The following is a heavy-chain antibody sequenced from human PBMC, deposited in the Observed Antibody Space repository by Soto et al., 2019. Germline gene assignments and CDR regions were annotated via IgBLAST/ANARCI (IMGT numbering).Heavy chain of an antibody. J-gene: IGHJ3*02. CDR1: GGSISSGDYY. V-gene: IGHV4-31*03. Sequence: PSETLSLTCTVSGGSISSGDYYWSWIRQHPGKGLDWIGYIYYSGSTNYNPSLKSRVTISVDTSKNQFSLKLSSVTAADTAVYYCARRGTTGYCSGDTCYSGALDIWGQGTMVTVSS. D-gene: IGHD2-15*01. CDR2: IYYSGST. CDR3: ARRGTTGYCSGDTCYSGALDI.